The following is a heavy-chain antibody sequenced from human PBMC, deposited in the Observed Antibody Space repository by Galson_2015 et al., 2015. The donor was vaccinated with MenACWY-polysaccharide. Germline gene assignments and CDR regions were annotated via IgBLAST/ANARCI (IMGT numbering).Heavy chain of an antibody. V-gene: IGHV3-73*01. J-gene: IGHJ4*02. CDR3: TRQWELQDY. D-gene: IGHD1-26*01. CDR1: GFTFSGSA. Sequence: SLRLSCAASGFTFSGSAMHWVRQASGKGLEWAGRIRSKAKSYATAYAASVKCRFTISRDDSKNTAYLQMNSLKTEDTAVYYCTRQWELQDYWGQGTLVTVSS. CDR2: IRSKAKSYAT.